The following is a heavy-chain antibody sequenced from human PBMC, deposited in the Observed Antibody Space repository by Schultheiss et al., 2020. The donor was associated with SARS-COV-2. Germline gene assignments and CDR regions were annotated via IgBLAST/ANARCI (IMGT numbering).Heavy chain of an antibody. J-gene: IGHJ4*02. D-gene: IGHD2-2*01. Sequence: GGSLRLSCAASGFTFSSYTMSWVRQAPGKGLEWVSSISSSSSYIYYADSVKGRFTISRDNAKNSLYLQMNSLRAEDTAVYYCAREEGRYCSSTSCYEGRDYWGQGTLVTVSS. CDR2: ISSSSSYI. CDR3: AREEGRYCSSTSCYEGRDY. V-gene: IGHV3-21*01. CDR1: GFTFSSYT.